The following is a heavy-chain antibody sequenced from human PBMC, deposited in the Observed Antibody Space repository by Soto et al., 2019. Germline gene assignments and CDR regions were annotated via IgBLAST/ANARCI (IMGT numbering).Heavy chain of an antibody. V-gene: IGHV3-53*01. D-gene: IGHD3-22*01. CDR2: IYSGGST. CDR1: GFTVSANY. J-gene: IGHJ4*02. Sequence: PGGSLRLSCAASGFTVSANYMDWVRQAPGKGLEWVSVIYSGGSTYYADSVKGRFTISRDNSKNTLYLQMNSLRAEDTAVYYCARDTGFYDSSGSSFDYWGQGTLVTVSS. CDR3: ARDTGFYDSSGSSFDY.